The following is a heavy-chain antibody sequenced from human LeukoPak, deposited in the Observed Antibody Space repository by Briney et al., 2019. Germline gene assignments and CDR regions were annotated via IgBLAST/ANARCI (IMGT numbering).Heavy chain of an antibody. J-gene: IGHJ3*02. V-gene: IGHV4-59*01. CDR3: ARDLGYYDSSGYHPRAFDI. Sequence: SETLSLTCTVSVGSISSYYWNWIRQPPGKGLEWIGYIYYSGSTNYNPSLKSRDTISVDTSKNQFSLKLSSVTAADPGVYYCARDLGYYDSSGYHPRAFDIWGQGTMVTVSS. CDR1: VGSISSYY. CDR2: IYYSGST. D-gene: IGHD3-22*01.